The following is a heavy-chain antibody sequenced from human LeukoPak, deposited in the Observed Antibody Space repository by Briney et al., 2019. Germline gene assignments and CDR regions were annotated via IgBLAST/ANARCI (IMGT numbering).Heavy chain of an antibody. Sequence: TGGSLRLSCGVSGLTVTSTYMSWVRQAPGKGLEWVSVIFTGSRADYAESVKGRFIISRDNSRNTLHLQMNNLRAEDTAVYYCGKQQARPYSSGWEPLEYWDQGTRVTVSS. CDR1: GLTVTSTY. J-gene: IGHJ4*02. V-gene: IGHV3-66*04. CDR3: GKQQARPYSSGWEPLEY. CDR2: IFTGSRA. D-gene: IGHD6-19*01.